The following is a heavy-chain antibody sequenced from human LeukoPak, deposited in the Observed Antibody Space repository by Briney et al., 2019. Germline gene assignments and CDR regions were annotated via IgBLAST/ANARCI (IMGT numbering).Heavy chain of an antibody. CDR2: MNPNSGNT. CDR1: GYTFTSYD. Sequence: ASVKVSCKASGYTFTSYDINWVRQATGQGLEWMGWMNPNSGNTGYAQKFQGRVTMTRNTSISTAYMELSSLRSEDTAVYYCARSDHNSWNAFDIWGQGTMVTVSS. D-gene: IGHD1-26*01. CDR3: ARSDHNSWNAFDI. V-gene: IGHV1-8*01. J-gene: IGHJ3*02.